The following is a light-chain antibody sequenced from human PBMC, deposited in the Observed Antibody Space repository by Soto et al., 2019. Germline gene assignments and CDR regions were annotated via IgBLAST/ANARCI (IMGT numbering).Light chain of an antibody. CDR1: SSNIGANYD. CDR3: QSYDNSLGVV. J-gene: IGLJ2*01. CDR2: GNS. Sequence: QSVLTQPPSVSGAPGQIITISCTGSSSNIGANYDVHWYQQLPGTAPKLLISGNSNRPSGVPDRFSGSRSGTSASLAITGLQAEDEADYYCQSYDNSLGVVFGGGTKLTVL. V-gene: IGLV1-40*01.